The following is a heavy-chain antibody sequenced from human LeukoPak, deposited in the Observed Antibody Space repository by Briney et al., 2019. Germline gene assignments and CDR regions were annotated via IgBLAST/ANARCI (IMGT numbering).Heavy chain of an antibody. CDR3: AKGMGYYDGMDV. J-gene: IGHJ6*02. V-gene: IGHV3-23*01. CDR1: GFTFSSYA. D-gene: IGHD1-26*01. CDR2: LSGSGGYT. Sequence: GGSLRLSCAASGFTFSSYAMTWVRQAPGKGLEWVSSLSGSGGYTYHANSVKGRFTISRDNSKNTLYLRMNSLRAEDTAVYYCAKGMGYYDGMDVWGQGTTVTVSS.